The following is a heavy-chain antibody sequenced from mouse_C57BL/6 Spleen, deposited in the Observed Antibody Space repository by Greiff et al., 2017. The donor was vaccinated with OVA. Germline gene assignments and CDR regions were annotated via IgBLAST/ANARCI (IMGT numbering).Heavy chain of an antibody. Sequence: EVQLQQSGPGLVKPSQSLSLTCSVTGYSITSGYYWNWIRQFPGNKLEWMGYISYDGSNNYNPSLKNRISITLDTSKNQFFLKLNSVTTEDTATYYCAREGYGNAFAYWGQGTLVTVSA. CDR3: AREGYGNAFAY. CDR1: GYSITSGYY. J-gene: IGHJ3*01. D-gene: IGHD2-1*01. V-gene: IGHV3-6*01. CDR2: ISYDGSN.